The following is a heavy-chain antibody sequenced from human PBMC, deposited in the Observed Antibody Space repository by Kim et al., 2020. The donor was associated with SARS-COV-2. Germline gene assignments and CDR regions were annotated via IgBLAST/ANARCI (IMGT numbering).Heavy chain of an antibody. CDR3: ASDPITMVREPYYFDY. CDR2: ISSSGSTI. Sequence: GGSLRLSCAASGFTFSDYYMSWIRQAPGKGLEWVSYISSSGSTIYYADSVKGRFTISRDNAKNSLYLQMNSLRAEDTAVYYCASDPITMVREPYYFDYWGQGTLVTVSS. J-gene: IGHJ4*02. V-gene: IGHV3-11*01. CDR1: GFTFSDYY. D-gene: IGHD3-10*01.